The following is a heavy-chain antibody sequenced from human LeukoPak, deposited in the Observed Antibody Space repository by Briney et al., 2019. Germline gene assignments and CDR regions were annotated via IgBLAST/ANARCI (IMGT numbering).Heavy chain of an antibody. Sequence: SETLSLTCTVSGGSISSNYWSWIRQPPGRGLEWLGYIHYSGSTYYDPSLKSRVTISVDTSNNQFSLNITSVTAADMAVYYCARRNDPFGLDVWGQGTTVTVSS. CDR1: GGSISSNY. CDR3: ARRNDPFGLDV. CDR2: IHYSGST. J-gene: IGHJ6*02. V-gene: IGHV4-59*08. D-gene: IGHD1-1*01.